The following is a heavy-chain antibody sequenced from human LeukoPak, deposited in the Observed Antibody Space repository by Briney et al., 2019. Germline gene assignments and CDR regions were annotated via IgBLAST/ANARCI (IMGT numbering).Heavy chain of an antibody. CDR1: GFTFSSYG. Sequence: GGSLRLSCAASGFTFSSYGMSWVSQAPGKGLQWDSVIIGSGSSTYYADSVKGRFTISRDNARNTLYLQMNSLRAEDTAVYYCARWYYYETSGLYYGSFDNWGQGTLVTVSS. CDR3: ARWYYYETSGLYYGSFDN. CDR2: IIGSGSST. D-gene: IGHD3-22*01. J-gene: IGHJ5*02. V-gene: IGHV3-23*01.